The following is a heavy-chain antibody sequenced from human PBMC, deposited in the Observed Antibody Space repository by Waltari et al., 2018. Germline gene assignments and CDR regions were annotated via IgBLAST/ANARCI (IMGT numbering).Heavy chain of an antibody. CDR1: GFTFSSYW. CDR3: ARVIYGANWVGMDV. D-gene: IGHD1-1*01. V-gene: IGHV3-7*01. CDR2: IKQDGSEK. J-gene: IGHJ6*02. Sequence: EVQLVESGGGLVQPGGSLRLSCAASGFTFSSYWMSWVRQAPGKGLEWVANIKQDGSEKYYVDSVKGRFTISRDNAKNSLYLQMNSLRAEDTAVYYCARVIYGANWVGMDVWGQGTTVTVSS.